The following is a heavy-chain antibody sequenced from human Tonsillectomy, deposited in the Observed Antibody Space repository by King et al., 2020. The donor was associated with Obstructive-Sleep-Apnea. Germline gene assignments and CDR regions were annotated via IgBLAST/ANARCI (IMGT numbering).Heavy chain of an antibody. V-gene: IGHV3-30*02. Sequence: CTASGFIFRSYGMHWVRQVPGKGLEWVAFIRFDGTYESDVDSVKGRFTIARDNSNSTLDLQMNSLRDEDMAVYYCVKDSGLSYRLSNPDAIDIWGRGTMVHVSS. J-gene: IGHJ3*02. CDR1: GFIFRSYG. CDR2: IRFDGTYE. CDR3: VKDSGLSYRLSNPDAIDI. D-gene: IGHD1-26*01.